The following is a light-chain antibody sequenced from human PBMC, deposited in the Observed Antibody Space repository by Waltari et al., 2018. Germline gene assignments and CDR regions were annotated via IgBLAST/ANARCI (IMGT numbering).Light chain of an antibody. CDR1: QSLAHTDGKTY. J-gene: IGKJ1*01. CDR3: MQATHLPLT. Sequence: DVLMTQSPLSPPATLGKPASISSTSRQSLAHTDGKTYLTWFQQRPGQSPRRLIYKVSNRDSGVPDRFSGSGSGTDFTLKISRVEAEDVGVYYCMQATHLPLTFGQGTKVEIK. CDR2: KVS. V-gene: IGKV2-30*02.